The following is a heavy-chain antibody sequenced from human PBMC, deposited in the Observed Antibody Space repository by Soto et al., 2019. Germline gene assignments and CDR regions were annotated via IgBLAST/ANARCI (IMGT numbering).Heavy chain of an antibody. V-gene: IGHV3-72*01. CDR1: GFTFSDYY. CDR3: VSADPDPTGHWYFDL. D-gene: IGHD3-9*01. Sequence: EVQLVESGGGLVQPGGSLRLSCAASGFTFSDYYMDWVRQAPGKGLEWVGRIRNKAKSYTTEYAASVKGRFTVSRDDSQSSLFLEMNSLETEDTAIYYCVSADPDPTGHWYFDLWGRGTLVTVSS. CDR2: IRNKAKSYTT. J-gene: IGHJ2*01.